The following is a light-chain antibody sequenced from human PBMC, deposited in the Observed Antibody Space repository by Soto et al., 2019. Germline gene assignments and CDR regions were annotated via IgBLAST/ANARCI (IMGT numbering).Light chain of an antibody. CDR3: HQYDSWT. J-gene: IGKJ1*01. Sequence: EIVLTQSPATLSVSPGASATLSCRASQSVSSYLAWYQQKPGQAPRLLIYGASSRATGIPDRFSGCGSGTDFTLTISRLEPEDFAVYYCHQYDSWTFGQGTKVDIK. CDR1: QSVSSY. CDR2: GAS. V-gene: IGKV3-20*01.